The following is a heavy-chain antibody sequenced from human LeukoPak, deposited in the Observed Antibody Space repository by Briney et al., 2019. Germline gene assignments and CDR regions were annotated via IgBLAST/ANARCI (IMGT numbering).Heavy chain of an antibody. J-gene: IGHJ4*02. D-gene: IGHD6-19*01. Sequence: GGSLRLSCAASGFTFSSYGMHWVRQAPGKGLEWVAVISYDGSNKYYADSVKGRFTISRDNAKSSLYLQMNSLRAEDTAVYYCARRRAVAGSASRPSGYWGQGTLVTVSS. CDR3: ARRRAVAGSASRPSGY. CDR1: GFTFSSYG. V-gene: IGHV3-30*03. CDR2: ISYDGSNK.